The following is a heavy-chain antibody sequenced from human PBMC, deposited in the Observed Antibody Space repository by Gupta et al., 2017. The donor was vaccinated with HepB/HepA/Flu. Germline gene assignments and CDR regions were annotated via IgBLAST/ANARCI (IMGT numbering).Heavy chain of an antibody. D-gene: IGHD3-16*01. J-gene: IGHJ4*02. CDR3: ARERRGNGLFDY. V-gene: IGHV3-33*01. CDR1: GFTFSSYG. Sequence: QVQLVESGGGVVQPGRSLRLSCAASGFTFSSYGMHWVRQAPGKGLEWVAVIWYDGSNKYYADSVKGRFTISRDNSKNTLYLQMNSLRAEDTAVYYCARERRGNGLFDYGGQGTLVTVSS. CDR2: IWYDGSNK.